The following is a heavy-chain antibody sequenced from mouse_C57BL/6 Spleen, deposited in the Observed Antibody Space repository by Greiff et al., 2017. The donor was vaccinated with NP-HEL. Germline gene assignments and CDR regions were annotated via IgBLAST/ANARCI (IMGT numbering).Heavy chain of an antibody. CDR3: ARSGASYAPAY. J-gene: IGHJ3*01. Sequence: EVQLQQSGPELVKPGASVKISCKASGYTFTDYYMNWVKQSHGKSLEWIGDINPNNGGTSYNQKFKGKATLTVDKSSSTAYMELRSLTSEDSAVYYCARSGASYAPAYWGQGTLVTVSA. CDR1: GYTFTDYY. D-gene: IGHD1-1*01. CDR2: INPNNGGT. V-gene: IGHV1-26*01.